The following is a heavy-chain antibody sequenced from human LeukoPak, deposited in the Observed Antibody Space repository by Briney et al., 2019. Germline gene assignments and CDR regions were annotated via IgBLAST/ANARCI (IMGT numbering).Heavy chain of an antibody. CDR3: AKGVRRWLQSGGLKFYYYMDV. J-gene: IGHJ6*03. CDR1: GFTFSSYG. CDR2: ISDSSGTT. V-gene: IGHV3-23*01. D-gene: IGHD5-24*01. Sequence: PGGTLRLSCAASGFTFSSYGMSWVRQAPGKGLEWVSVISDSSGTTYYADSAKGRFTIFSVNSKNKLFLQMKSLKVDDTAIYYCAKGVRRWLQSGGLKFYYYMDVWGKGTTVTISS.